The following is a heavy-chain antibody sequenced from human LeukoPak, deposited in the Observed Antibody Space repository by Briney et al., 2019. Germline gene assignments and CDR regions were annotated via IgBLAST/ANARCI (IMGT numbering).Heavy chain of an antibody. V-gene: IGHV3-53*01. CDR1: GFSVSSNY. D-gene: IGHD6-13*01. CDR3: AREYGSSWRWFDP. J-gene: IGHJ5*02. CDR2: IYNSGTT. Sequence: GGSLRLSCAASGFSVSSNYMSWVRQAPGKGLEWVAVIYNSGTTKYADSVKGRFTISRDNSKNALYLQMNSLRAEDTAVYYCAREYGSSWRWFDPWGQGTLVTVSS.